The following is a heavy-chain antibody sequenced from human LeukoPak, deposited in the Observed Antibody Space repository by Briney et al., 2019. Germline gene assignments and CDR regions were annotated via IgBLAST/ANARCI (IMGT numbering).Heavy chain of an antibody. CDR1: GFTVSSNY. CDR3: ARWRDVAIDY. Sequence: PGGSLRLSCAASGFTVSSNYMSWVRQAPGKGLEWVSRINSDGNSTNYADSVKGRFTISRDNAKNTLYLQMNSLRAEDTAVYYCARWRDVAIDYWGQGTLVTVSS. D-gene: IGHD5-12*01. CDR2: INSDGNST. J-gene: IGHJ4*02. V-gene: IGHV3-74*01.